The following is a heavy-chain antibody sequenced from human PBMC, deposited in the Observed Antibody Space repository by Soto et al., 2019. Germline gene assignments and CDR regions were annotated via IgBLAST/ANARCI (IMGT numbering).Heavy chain of an antibody. V-gene: IGHV3-20*04. CDR1: GFTFDDYG. Sequence: EVQLVESGGDVVRLGGSLRLSCAASGFTFDDYGMSWVRQAPGKGPKWVSGITSNGGSTSYVDSVRGRFSISRDNAKKSIYLQMNSLRAEDTALYFCARGDRLFEAWGQGTLVTVSS. CDR2: ITSNGGST. CDR3: ARGDRLFEA. J-gene: IGHJ5*02. D-gene: IGHD3-3*01.